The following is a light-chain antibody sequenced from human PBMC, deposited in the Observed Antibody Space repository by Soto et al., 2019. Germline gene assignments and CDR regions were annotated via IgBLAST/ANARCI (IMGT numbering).Light chain of an antibody. J-gene: IGKJ1*01. Sequence: EIVMTQSPATLSVSPGERATLSCRASQSVGSNLAWYQQKPGQAPRLLIYGASTRATDIPARFSGSGSGTEFTLTISSLQSEDFAVYYCQQYSNWPPGTFGQGTKVEIK. V-gene: IGKV3-15*01. CDR2: GAS. CDR1: QSVGSN. CDR3: QQYSNWPPGT.